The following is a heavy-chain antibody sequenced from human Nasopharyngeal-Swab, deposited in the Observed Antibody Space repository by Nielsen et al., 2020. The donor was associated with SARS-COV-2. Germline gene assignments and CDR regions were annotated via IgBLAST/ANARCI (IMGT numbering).Heavy chain of an antibody. V-gene: IGHV1-2*06. J-gene: IGHJ6*03. CDR2: INPNSGGA. D-gene: IGHD4-23*01. Sequence: WVRQAPGQGLEWMGRINPNSGGANYAQKFQGRVTMTRDTSISTAYMELSRLRSDDTAVYYCARVKLRRYYCYMDVWGKGTTVTVSS. CDR3: ARVKLRRYYCYMDV.